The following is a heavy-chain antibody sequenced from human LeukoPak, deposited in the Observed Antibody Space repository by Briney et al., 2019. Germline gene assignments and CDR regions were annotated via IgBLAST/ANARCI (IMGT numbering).Heavy chain of an antibody. Sequence: PSETLSLTCTVSGGSVNSGSYYWRWLRQPSGKGLEWIGYGYYTGGTNYNASLKSRVTISVDTSRKQFSLKLSSVTAADTAVYYCARASSTYFDSWGQGALVTVSS. J-gene: IGHJ4*02. CDR3: ARASSTYFDS. D-gene: IGHD1-1*01. CDR1: GGSVNSGSYY. CDR2: GYYTGGT. V-gene: IGHV4-61*01.